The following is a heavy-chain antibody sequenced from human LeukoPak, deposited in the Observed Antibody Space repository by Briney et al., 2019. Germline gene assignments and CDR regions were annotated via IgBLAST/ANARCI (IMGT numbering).Heavy chain of an antibody. J-gene: IGHJ4*02. V-gene: IGHV3-21*01. CDR2: ISSSGTYI. Sequence: GGSLRLSCAASAFTFSSYNMNWVRQAPGKGLEWVSSISSSGTYIYYADSVKGRFTISRDNAKNPVYLQMNSLRVEDTAVYYCARDRGSYRPIDYWGQGTLVTVSS. CDR1: AFTFSSYN. D-gene: IGHD1-26*01. CDR3: ARDRGSYRPIDY.